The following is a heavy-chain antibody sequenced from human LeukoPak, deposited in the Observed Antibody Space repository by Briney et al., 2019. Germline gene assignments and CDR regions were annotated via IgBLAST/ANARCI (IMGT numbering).Heavy chain of an antibody. CDR1: GFTVSSNY. CDR2: IYSGGST. CDR3: AKDLGTGTTDY. Sequence: GGSLRLSCAASGFTVSSNYMSWVRQAPGKGLEWVSVIYSGGSTYYADSVKGRFTISRDNSKNTLYLQMNGLRAEDTAVYYCAKDLGTGTTDYWGQGTLVTVSS. V-gene: IGHV3-53*01. D-gene: IGHD1-7*01. J-gene: IGHJ4*02.